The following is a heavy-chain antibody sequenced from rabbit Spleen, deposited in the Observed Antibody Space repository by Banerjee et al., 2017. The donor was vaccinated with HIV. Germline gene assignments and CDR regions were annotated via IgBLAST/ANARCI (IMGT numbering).Heavy chain of an antibody. V-gene: IGHV1S45*01. CDR2: IYAGSSTNT. Sequence: QEQLVESGGGLVQPGGSLKLSCKASGIDFNSGYDMCWVRQATGKGLEWVACIYAGSSTNTYSATWAKGRFTISKTSSTTVTLQVTSLTAADTATYFCARDTGTSFSTYGMDLWGPGTLVTVS. J-gene: IGHJ6*01. CDR3: ARDTGTSFSTYGMDL. D-gene: IGHD8-1*01. CDR1: GIDFNSGYD.